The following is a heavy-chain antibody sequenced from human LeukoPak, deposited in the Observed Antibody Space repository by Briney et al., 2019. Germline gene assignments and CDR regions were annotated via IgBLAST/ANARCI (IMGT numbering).Heavy chain of an antibody. CDR2: INFSGSNT. J-gene: IGHJ1*01. Sequence: GGSLRLSCAASGFTFSDSAMNWVRQAPGKGLEWLSLINFSGSNTYSADSMKGRFTISRDNSKDTLYLHMNNLRAEDTAIYYCARGEGRFGSYLFQHWGQGTLVTVSS. V-gene: IGHV3-23*05. CDR3: ARGEGRFGSYLFQH. D-gene: IGHD1-26*01. CDR1: GFTFSDSA.